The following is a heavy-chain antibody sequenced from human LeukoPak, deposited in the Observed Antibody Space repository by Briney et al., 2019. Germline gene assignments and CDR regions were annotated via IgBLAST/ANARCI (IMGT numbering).Heavy chain of an antibody. CDR1: GFTFSNAW. J-gene: IGHJ4*02. CDR3: TTVRLPTRRHFDY. D-gene: IGHD5-18*01. Sequence: GGSLRLSCAASGFTFSNAWMSWVRQAPGKGLEWVGRIKSKTDGGTTDYAAPVKGRFTISRDDTKITLYLQMNSLKTEDTAVYYCTTVRLPTRRHFDYWGQGTLVTVSS. V-gene: IGHV3-15*01. CDR2: IKSKTDGGTT.